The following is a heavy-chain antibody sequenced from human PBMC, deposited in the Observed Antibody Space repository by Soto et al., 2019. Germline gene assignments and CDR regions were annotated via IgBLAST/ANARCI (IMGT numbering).Heavy chain of an antibody. J-gene: IGHJ6*02. Sequence: QVQLVQSGAEVKKPGASVKVSCKASGYTFTSYDINWVRQATGQGLEWMGWMNTNSGNTGYAQKFQGRVTMTRNTSISTAYMELSSLRSEDTVVYYCARWPDGYYYYGMDVWGQGTTVTVSS. CDR1: GYTFTSYD. CDR3: ARWPDGYYYYGMDV. CDR2: MNTNSGNT. V-gene: IGHV1-8*01.